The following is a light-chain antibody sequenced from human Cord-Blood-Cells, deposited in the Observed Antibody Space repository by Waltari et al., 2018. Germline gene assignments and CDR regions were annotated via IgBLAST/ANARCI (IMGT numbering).Light chain of an antibody. J-gene: IGLJ2*01. CDR1: SSDVGGYNY. V-gene: IGLV2-14*01. Sequence: QSALPQPASVSGSPGQSITISCTGTSSDVGGYNYVSWYQQHPGKAPKLMIYDVINRPSGVSNRFSGSKSGNTASLTISGLQAEAEADYYCSSYTSSSTVVFGGGTKLTVL. CDR2: DVI. CDR3: SSYTSSSTVV.